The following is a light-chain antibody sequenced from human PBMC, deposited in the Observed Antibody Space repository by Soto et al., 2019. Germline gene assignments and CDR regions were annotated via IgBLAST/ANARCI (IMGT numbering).Light chain of an antibody. CDR1: SSDIGAYNF. CDR3: TSWTTSTTMI. Sequence: QSVLTQPASVSGCPGQSITISCTGTSSDIGAYNFVSWYQQHPGKAPKLMHYDVNIRPSGVSNRFSGSKSGNTASLTISGLQAEDEADYYCTSWTTSTTMIFGGGTQLTVL. CDR2: DVN. J-gene: IGLJ2*01. V-gene: IGLV2-14*03.